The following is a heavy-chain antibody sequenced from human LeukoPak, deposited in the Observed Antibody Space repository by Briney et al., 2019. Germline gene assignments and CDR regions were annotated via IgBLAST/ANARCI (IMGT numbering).Heavy chain of an antibody. CDR3: ARDYGNDAFDI. V-gene: IGHV3-7*01. Sequence: PGGSLRLSCAVSGFTFSTYWMSWVRQAPGKGLEWVAHINQDGSEKYYVDSVKGRFTISRDNAKNSLYLQMNSLRAEDTAVYYCARDYGNDAFDIWGQGAMVTVSS. J-gene: IGHJ3*02. CDR1: GFTFSTYW. D-gene: IGHD3-16*01. CDR2: INQDGSEK.